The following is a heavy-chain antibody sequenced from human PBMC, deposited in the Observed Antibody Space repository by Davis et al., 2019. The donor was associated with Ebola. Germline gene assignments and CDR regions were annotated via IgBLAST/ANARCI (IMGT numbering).Heavy chain of an antibody. V-gene: IGHV3-23*01. CDR2: ISGSGGST. Sequence: GESLKISCAASGFTFSSYAMSWVRQAPGKGLEWVSAISGSGGSTYYADSVKGRFTISRDNSKNTLYLQMNSLRAEDTAVYYCAGVLRFLEWSPTDVWGKGTTVTVSS. CDR3: AGVLRFLEWSPTDV. D-gene: IGHD3-3*01. CDR1: GFTFSSYA. J-gene: IGHJ6*04.